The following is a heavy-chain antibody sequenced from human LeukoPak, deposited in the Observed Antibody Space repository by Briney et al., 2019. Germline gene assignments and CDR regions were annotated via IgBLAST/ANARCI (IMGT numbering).Heavy chain of an antibody. J-gene: IGHJ4*02. CDR1: GFSFSATW. D-gene: IGHD1-14*01. CDR2: ITSDGFST. V-gene: IGHV3-74*03. Sequence: GGSLRLSCAASGFSFSATWMHWVRQSPGKGLVWVARITSDGFSTTCAESVKGRFTISRDNAKNTLYLQMNSLRVEDTAIYYCARDWYHAIDYWGQGALVTVSS. CDR3: ARDWYHAIDY.